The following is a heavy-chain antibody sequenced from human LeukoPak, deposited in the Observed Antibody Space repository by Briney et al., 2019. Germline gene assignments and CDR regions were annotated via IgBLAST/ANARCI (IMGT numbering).Heavy chain of an antibody. D-gene: IGHD3-16*01. CDR3: AKDNQRGGFQH. CDR1: GFSFDDNA. CDR2: ISGDGATT. J-gene: IGHJ1*01. Sequence: PGGSLRLSCAASGFSFDDNAMYWVRQAPGKGLEWVSLISGDGATTYYADSVKGGFNISRDNSKSSLYLQMNSLRSEDSALYYCAKDNQRGGFQHWGQGTLVTVSS. V-gene: IGHV3-43*02.